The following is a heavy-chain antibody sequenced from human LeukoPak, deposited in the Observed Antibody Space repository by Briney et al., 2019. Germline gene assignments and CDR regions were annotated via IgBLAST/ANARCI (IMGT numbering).Heavy chain of an antibody. V-gene: IGHV4-4*07. D-gene: IGHD6-6*01. Sequence: SETLSLTCTVSGGSISSYYWTWIRQPAGKGLEWIGRLSASGSTHYNPSLKSRVTMSLDTSRNQFSLNLISLTAADTAVYYCAYLGEYSNSFTSDYWGQGTLVTVSS. J-gene: IGHJ4*02. CDR3: AYLGEYSNSFTSDY. CDR2: LSASGST. CDR1: GGSISSYY.